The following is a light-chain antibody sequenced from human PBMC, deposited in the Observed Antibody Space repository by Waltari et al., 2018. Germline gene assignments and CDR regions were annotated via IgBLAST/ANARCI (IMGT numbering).Light chain of an antibody. J-gene: IGKJ3*01. Sequence: DIVMTQTPLALPVTLGEPASISCRCSQSLLSSNGYKYLNWYVQKPGQSPQLLIYYGSNRASWVPNRFSGSGSGTDFTLKISRVEAEDVGVYYCMQALQSPFTFGPGTKLDIK. CDR2: YGS. CDR1: QSLLSSNGYKY. V-gene: IGKV2-28*01. CDR3: MQALQSPFT.